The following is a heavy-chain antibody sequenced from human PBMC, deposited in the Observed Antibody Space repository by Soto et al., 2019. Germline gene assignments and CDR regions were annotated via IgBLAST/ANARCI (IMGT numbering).Heavy chain of an antibody. V-gene: IGHV3-30*18. CDR2: ISYDGSNK. CDR3: AKDHYDYGGYYYYGMDV. CDR1: GFTFSSYG. Sequence: QVPLVESGGGVVQPGRSLRLSCAASGFTFSSYGMHWVRQAPGKGLEWVAVISYDGSNKYYVDSVKGRFTISRDNSKNTLYLQMNSLRAEDTAVYYCAKDHYDYGGYYYYGMDVWGQGTTVTVSS. D-gene: IGHD3-16*01. J-gene: IGHJ6*02.